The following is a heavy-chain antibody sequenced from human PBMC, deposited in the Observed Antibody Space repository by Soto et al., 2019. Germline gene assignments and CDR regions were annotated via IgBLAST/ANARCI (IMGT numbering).Heavy chain of an antibody. CDR1: GWSVSGSY. V-gene: IGHV4-34*01. J-gene: IGHJ3*02. CDR3: LRYYSRVPHSGVVSSGLDAFDI. Sequence: SDPLCLTCTVYGWSVSGSYWSGIRLPPGKGLEWSGVINLSGCSNYNRYLKSRASISVDTSKNEFCLKLSSVTAAGTAVYYCLRYYSRVPHSGVVSSGLDAFDIWGQGTMVTVSS. CDR2: INLSGCS. D-gene: IGHD3-3*01.